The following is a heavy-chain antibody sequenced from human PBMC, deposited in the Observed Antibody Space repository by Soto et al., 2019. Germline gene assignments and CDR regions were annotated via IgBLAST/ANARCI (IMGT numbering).Heavy chain of an antibody. Sequence: EVQLLESGGGLVQPGGSLRLSCAASGFTFSSYAMSWVRQAPGKGLEWVSAISGSGGSTYYADSVKGRFTISRDNSKNTLYLQMNSLRADDTAVYYCAKIGQRDYYYMDVWGKGTTVTVSS. J-gene: IGHJ6*03. CDR1: GFTFSSYA. CDR3: AKIGQRDYYYMDV. V-gene: IGHV3-23*01. CDR2: ISGSGGST.